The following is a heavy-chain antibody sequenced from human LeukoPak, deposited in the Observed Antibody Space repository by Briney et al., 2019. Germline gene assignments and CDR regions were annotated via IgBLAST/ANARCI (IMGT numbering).Heavy chain of an antibody. V-gene: IGHV4-61*08. CDR1: GASVSSGGYY. CDR3: ARRGGSGRSFDY. Sequence: SSETLSLTCTVSGASVSSGGYYWSWIRQPPGKGLEWIGYIYYSGSTNYNPSLKSRVTISVDTSKNQFYLKVNSVTAADTAIYYCARRGGSGRSFDYWGQGTLVTVSS. J-gene: IGHJ4*02. D-gene: IGHD3-10*01. CDR2: IYYSGST.